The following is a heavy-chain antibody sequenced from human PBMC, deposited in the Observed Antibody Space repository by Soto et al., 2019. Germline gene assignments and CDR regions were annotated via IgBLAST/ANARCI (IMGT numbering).Heavy chain of an antibody. CDR2: INAGNGNT. J-gene: IGHJ4*02. D-gene: IGHD2-15*01. Sequence: QVQLVQSGAEVKKPGASVKVSCKASGYTFTSYAMHWVRQAPGQRLEWMGWINAGNGNTKYSEKFQGRVTITRDTSASTAYMELSSLRSEDTAVYYCARDLWDIVVVVAARIPDYWGQGTLVTVSS. CDR1: GYTFTSYA. CDR3: ARDLWDIVVVVAARIPDY. V-gene: IGHV1-3*01.